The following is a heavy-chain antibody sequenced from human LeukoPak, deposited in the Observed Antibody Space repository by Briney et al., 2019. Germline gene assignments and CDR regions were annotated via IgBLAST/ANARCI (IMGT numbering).Heavy chain of an antibody. CDR1: GDSLSSYY. V-gene: IGHV4-59*08. J-gene: IGHJ3*02. CDR3: ARLRRGDYMPDVFDI. CDR2: IYYSGST. D-gene: IGHD4-17*01. Sequence: SQTLSLTCTVSGDSLSSYYWSWIRHPPGKGLEWIGYIYYSGSTSYNPSLKSRVTISVDTSKNQFSLKLSSVTAADTAVYYCARLRRGDYMPDVFDIWGQGTMVTVSS.